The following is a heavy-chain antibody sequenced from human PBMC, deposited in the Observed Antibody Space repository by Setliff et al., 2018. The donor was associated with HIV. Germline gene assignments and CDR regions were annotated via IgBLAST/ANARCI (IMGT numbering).Heavy chain of an antibody. Sequence: GGSLRLSCAASGFTFSSYALSWVRQAPGKGLEWVANINQYGSEKYYVDSVKGRFTNSRDNAKNSLYLQMNSLRAEDTAVYYCAREPSTVTTDYFDYWGQGTLVTVSS. CDR3: AREPSTVTTDYFDY. V-gene: IGHV3-7*01. D-gene: IGHD4-17*01. CDR2: INQYGSEK. J-gene: IGHJ4*02. CDR1: GFTFSSYA.